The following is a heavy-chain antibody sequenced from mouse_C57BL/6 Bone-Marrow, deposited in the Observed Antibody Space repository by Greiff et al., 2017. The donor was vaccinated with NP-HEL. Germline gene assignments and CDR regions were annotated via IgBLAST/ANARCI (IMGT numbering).Heavy chain of an antibody. J-gene: IGHJ1*03. V-gene: IGHV1-61*01. CDR3: ARRGSKGDFDV. D-gene: IGHD1-3*01. CDR2: IYPSDSET. CDR1: GYTFTSYW. Sequence: VQLQQPGAELVRPGSSVKLSCKASGYTFTSYWMDWVKQRPGQGLEWIGNIYPSDSETHYNQKFKDKATLTVDKSSSTAYMQLSSLTSEDSAVYYCARRGSKGDFDVWGTGTPVTVSS.